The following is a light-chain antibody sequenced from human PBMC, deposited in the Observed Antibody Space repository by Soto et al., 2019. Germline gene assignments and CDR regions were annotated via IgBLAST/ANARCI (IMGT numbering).Light chain of an antibody. V-gene: IGKV1-12*01. CDR2: AAS. CDR3: QQANSFPLT. J-gene: IGKJ1*01. Sequence: DLQMTQSPSSVSASVGDRVTITCRASQRISSWLAWYQQKPGKAPKLLIYAASSLQSGVPSRFSGSGSGTDFTLTISSLQPKDFATYYCQQANSFPLTFGQGTKVEIK. CDR1: QRISSW.